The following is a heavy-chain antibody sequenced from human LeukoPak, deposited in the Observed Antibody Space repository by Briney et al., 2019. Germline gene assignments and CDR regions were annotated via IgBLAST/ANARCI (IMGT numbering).Heavy chain of an antibody. CDR3: ARTTEGGYSYGSFYYYYMDV. V-gene: IGHV4-59*01. CDR1: GGSSSRYY. J-gene: IGHJ6*03. Sequence: SETLSLTCTVPGGSSSRYYWSWIRQPPGKGLEWIGFIYYSGSTNYNPSLKSRVTISVHTSKNQFSLKLSSVTAADTAVYYCARTTEGGYSYGSFYYYYMDVWGKGATVTISS. CDR2: IYYSGST. D-gene: IGHD5-18*01.